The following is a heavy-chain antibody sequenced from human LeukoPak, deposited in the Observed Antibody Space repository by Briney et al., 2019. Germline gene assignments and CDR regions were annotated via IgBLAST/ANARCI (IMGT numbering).Heavy chain of an antibody. D-gene: IGHD3-16*01. CDR2: IYYSGST. CDR1: GGSISSSSYY. J-gene: IGHJ3*02. Sequence: SETLSLTCTVSGGSISSSSYYWGWIRQPPGKGLEWVGRIYYSGSTYYNPSLKSRVTISVDTSKNQFSLKLSSVTAADTAVYYCAREKRRIMITFDDAFDIWGQGTMVTVSS. V-gene: IGHV4-39*07. CDR3: AREKRRIMITFDDAFDI.